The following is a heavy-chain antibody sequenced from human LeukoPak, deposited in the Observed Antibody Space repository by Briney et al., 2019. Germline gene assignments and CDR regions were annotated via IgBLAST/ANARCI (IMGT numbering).Heavy chain of an antibody. V-gene: IGHV3-30*04. D-gene: IGHD6-19*01. J-gene: IGHJ4*02. CDR3: GRDQGGSIGWYGDY. CDR2: ISNDGTNK. CDR1: GFTFSSYA. Sequence: PGGSLRLSCAASGFTFSSYAMDWVRQAPGKGLEWVAFISNDGTNKYYADSVKGRFTISSDNSKNTLYLQMNSLRAEDTAVYYCGRDQGGSIGWYGDYWGQGTLVTVSS.